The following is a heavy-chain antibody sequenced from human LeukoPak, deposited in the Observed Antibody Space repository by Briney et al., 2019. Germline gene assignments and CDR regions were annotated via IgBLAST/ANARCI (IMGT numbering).Heavy chain of an antibody. V-gene: IGHV3-9*01. Sequence: GGSLRLSCAASGFTFDDYAMHWVRQAPGKGLEWVSGISWNSGSIGYADSVKGRFTISRDNAKNSLYLQMNSLRAEDTALYYCAKDPSFYDSSGQLSNYFDYWGRGTLVTVSS. J-gene: IGHJ4*02. CDR2: ISWNSGSI. D-gene: IGHD3-22*01. CDR1: GFTFDDYA. CDR3: AKDPSFYDSSGQLSNYFDY.